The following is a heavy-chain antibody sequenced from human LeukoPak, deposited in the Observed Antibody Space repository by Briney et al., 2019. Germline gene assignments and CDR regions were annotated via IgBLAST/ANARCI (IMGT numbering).Heavy chain of an antibody. J-gene: IGHJ4*02. Sequence: GGSLRLSCAASGFTFSSYAMSWVRQAPGTGLEWVSAISASATARTYADSVRGRFTISRDNSENTLYLQMDTLRAEDTAVYYCARGSPATRKFDYWAQGTLVTVSS. CDR2: ISASATAR. D-gene: IGHD1-1*01. CDR1: GFTFSSYA. CDR3: ARGSPATRKFDY. V-gene: IGHV3-23*01.